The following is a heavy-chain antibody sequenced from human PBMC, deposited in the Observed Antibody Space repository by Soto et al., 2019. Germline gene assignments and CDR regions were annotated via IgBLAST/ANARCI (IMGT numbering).Heavy chain of an antibody. CDR3: ARRNIVVVVAATELVYYYYYYMDV. V-gene: IGHV1-46*03. CDR2: IDPSGGRT. Sequence: ASVKVSCKASGYTFTTYYIHWVRQAPGQGLEWMGVIDPSGGRTNHAQKFQGRVTMTRDTSTSTVYVELSSLRSEDTAVYYCARRNIVVVVAATELVYYYYYYMDVWGKGTTVTVSS. D-gene: IGHD2-15*01. CDR1: GYTFTTYY. J-gene: IGHJ6*03.